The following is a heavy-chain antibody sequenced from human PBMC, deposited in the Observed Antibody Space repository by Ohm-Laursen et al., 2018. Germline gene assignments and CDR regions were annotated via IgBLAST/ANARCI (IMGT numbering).Heavy chain of an antibody. CDR2: SRDKANSYTT. D-gene: IGHD2/OR15-2a*01. CDR3: ARTRNFQPYDV. J-gene: IGHJ3*01. Sequence: SLRLSCAASGFTFSDYYMDWVRQAPGKGLELVARSRDKANSYTTAYVASVKGRFSISRDDSENSLYLQMNSLKTEDTAVYYCARTRNFQPYDVWGQGTMVIVSS. CDR1: GFTFSDYY. V-gene: IGHV3-72*01.